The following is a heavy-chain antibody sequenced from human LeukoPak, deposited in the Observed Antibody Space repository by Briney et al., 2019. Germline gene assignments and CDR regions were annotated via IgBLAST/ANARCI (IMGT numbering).Heavy chain of an antibody. J-gene: IGHJ4*02. D-gene: IGHD5-18*01. CDR3: ARGLDTAIDY. Sequence: SQTRTLTCAIFGASVSSNSATWYWIWQSPSRGLEWLGRTYYKSKWHSDYAVSVKRRIILNPDTSKNQFTLKLNSVTPEYTAVYFCARGLDTAIDYWGQGTLVTVSS. V-gene: IGHV6-1*01. CDR1: GASVSSNSAT. CDR2: TYYKSKWHS.